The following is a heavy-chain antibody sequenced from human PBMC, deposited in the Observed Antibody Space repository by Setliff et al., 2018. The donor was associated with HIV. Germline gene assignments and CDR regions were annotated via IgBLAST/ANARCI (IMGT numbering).Heavy chain of an antibody. CDR3: ARVKNMMVNDAFDV. J-gene: IGHJ3*01. Sequence: ASVKVSCKPSGFSFLGYAVHWLRQAPGQSLEWMGWINAGSGDIQSSLKFQGRVTITWDTLTSTAYMELKRLRPADTGIYYCARVKNMMVNDAFDVWGQGTMVTVSS. V-gene: IGHV1-3*01. CDR2: INAGSGDI. CDR1: GFSFLGYA. D-gene: IGHD5-18*01.